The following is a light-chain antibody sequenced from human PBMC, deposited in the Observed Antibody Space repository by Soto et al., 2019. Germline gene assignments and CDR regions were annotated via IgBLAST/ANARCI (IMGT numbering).Light chain of an antibody. Sequence: DIQLTQSPSFLSASVGDTVTITCRASQGISTYLAWYQQKPEKAPKLLIYTASTFQSGVPSRFSGSGSGTEFTLTISNLQTEDFATYYCLQVNSYPRTFGQGTKVEIK. V-gene: IGKV1-9*01. CDR2: TAS. J-gene: IGKJ1*01. CDR1: QGISTY. CDR3: LQVNSYPRT.